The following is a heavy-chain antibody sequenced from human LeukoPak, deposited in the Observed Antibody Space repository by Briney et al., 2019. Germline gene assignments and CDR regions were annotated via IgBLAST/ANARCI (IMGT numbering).Heavy chain of an antibody. CDR3: ARRIAARPRWFDP. J-gene: IGHJ5*02. CDR2: IYYSGST. CDR1: GGSISSSIYY. V-gene: IGHV4-39*01. Sequence: PSETLSLTCTVSGGSISSSIYYWGWIRQPPGKGLERIGSIYYSGSTYYNPSLKSRVTIFVDTSKNQFSLKLSSVTAADTAVYYCARRIAARPRWFDPWGQGTLVTVSS. D-gene: IGHD6-6*01.